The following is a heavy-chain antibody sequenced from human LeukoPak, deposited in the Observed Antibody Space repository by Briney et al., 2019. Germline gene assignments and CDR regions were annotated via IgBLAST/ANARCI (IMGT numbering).Heavy chain of an antibody. J-gene: IGHJ4*02. CDR2: IRSKAYGGTT. Sequence: GGSLRLSCTASGFTFGDYAVSWARQAPGKGLEWVGFIRSKAYGGTTEYGASVKDRFTISRDDSKSVAYLQMNSLRTEDTAVYYCTRGNGYSSGWYVDYWGQGTLVTVSS. CDR1: GFTFGDYA. CDR3: TRGNGYSSGWYVDY. V-gene: IGHV3-49*04. D-gene: IGHD6-19*01.